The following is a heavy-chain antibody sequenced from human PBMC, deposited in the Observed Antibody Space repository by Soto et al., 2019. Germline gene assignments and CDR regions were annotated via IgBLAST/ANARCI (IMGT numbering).Heavy chain of an antibody. Sequence: SETLSLTCTVSGGSISSYYWSWIRQPPGRGLEWIGYIYYSGSTNYNPSLKSRVTISVDTSKNQFSLKLSSVTAADTAVYYCARIDYGGNSGHRRFDYWGQGTLVTVSS. CDR1: GGSISSYY. CDR3: ARIDYGGNSGHRRFDY. J-gene: IGHJ4*02. D-gene: IGHD4-17*01. V-gene: IGHV4-59*08. CDR2: IYYSGST.